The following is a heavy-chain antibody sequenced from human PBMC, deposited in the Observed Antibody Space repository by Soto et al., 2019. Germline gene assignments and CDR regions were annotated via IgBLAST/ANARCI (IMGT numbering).Heavy chain of an antibody. D-gene: IGHD5-12*01. CDR1: GFTFSNYA. CDR3: AKTRWLQDDTFDI. CDR2: IRGSGVST. V-gene: IGHV3-23*01. Sequence: GGSLRLSCAASGFTFSNYAMSWVRQAPGKGLEWVSYIRGSGVSTYYADSVKGRLTIPRDNSKNTLYLQMDSLRGEDTAIYYCAKTRWLQDDTFDIWGQGTMVTVSS. J-gene: IGHJ3*02.